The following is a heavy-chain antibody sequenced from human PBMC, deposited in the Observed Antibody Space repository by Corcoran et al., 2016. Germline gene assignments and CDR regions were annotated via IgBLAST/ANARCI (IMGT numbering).Heavy chain of an antibody. Sequence: EVQLVQSGAEVKKPGESLKISCKGSGYSFTSYWIGWVRQMPGKGLEWMGIIYPGDPDTRYSPSFQGQVTISADKSIRPAYLQWSSLKASDHSMYYCARGNYAGGSCTMTHYCYYGMDDWGQGTTVTVSS. CDR2: IYPGDPDT. CDR3: ARGNYAGGSCTMTHYCYYGMDD. V-gene: IGHV5-51*01. CDR1: GYSFTSYW. D-gene: IGHD2-15*01. J-gene: IGHJ6*02.